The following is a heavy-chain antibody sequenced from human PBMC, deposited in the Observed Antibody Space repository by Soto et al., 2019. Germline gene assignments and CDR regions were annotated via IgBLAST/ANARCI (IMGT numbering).Heavy chain of an antibody. D-gene: IGHD3-3*01. CDR3: ARGGSGFWSGYYKSCYYYMDV. J-gene: IGHJ6*03. V-gene: IGHV1-8*02. CDR1: GYTFTSYD. CDR2: MNPNSGNT. Sequence: ASVKVSCKASGYTFTSYDINWVRQATGQGLEWMGWMNPNSGNTGYAQKFQGRVTMTRNTSISTAYMELSSLRSEDTAVYYCARGGSGFWSGYYKSCYYYMDVWGKGTTVTVSS.